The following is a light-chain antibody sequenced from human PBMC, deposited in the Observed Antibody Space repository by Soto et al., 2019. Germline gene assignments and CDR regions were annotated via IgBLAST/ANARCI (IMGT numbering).Light chain of an antibody. CDR1: SSNIGAGYD. CDR3: KSYDSSLSAHYV. CDR2: GNN. Sequence: QSVLTQPPSGSGAPGQRVTLSCTGSSSNIGAGYDVQWYQQLPGTAPKLLIYGNNNRPSGVPDRFSGSKSGTSASLAITGLQAEDEADYYCKSYDSSLSAHYVFGTGTKLTVL. J-gene: IGLJ1*01. V-gene: IGLV1-40*01.